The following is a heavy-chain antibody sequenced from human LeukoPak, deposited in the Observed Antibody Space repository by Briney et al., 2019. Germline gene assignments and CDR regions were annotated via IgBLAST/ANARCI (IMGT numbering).Heavy chain of an antibody. Sequence: GGSLRLSCAASGFTFSSYSMNWVRQAPGKGLEWVSSISSSSSYIYYADSVKGRFTISRDNAKNSLYLQMNSLRAEDTAVYYCAREARTMIVDSFDIWGQGTMVTVSS. CDR3: AREARTMIVDSFDI. CDR1: GFTFSSYS. V-gene: IGHV3-21*01. CDR2: ISSSSSYI. J-gene: IGHJ3*02. D-gene: IGHD3-22*01.